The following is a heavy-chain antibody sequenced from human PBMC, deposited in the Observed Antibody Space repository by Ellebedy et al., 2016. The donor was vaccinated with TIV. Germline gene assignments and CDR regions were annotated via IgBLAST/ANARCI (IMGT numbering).Heavy chain of an antibody. CDR2: ISYDGSNK. CDR3: AKDPTDYGGSYYYYGMDV. CDR1: GFTFSSYA. Sequence: GGSLRLXXAASGFTFSSYAMHWVRQAPGKGLEWVAVISYDGSNKYYADSVKGRFTISRDNSKNTLYLQMNSLRAEDTAVYYCAKDPTDYGGSYYYYGMDVWGQGTTVTVSS. D-gene: IGHD4-23*01. J-gene: IGHJ6*02. V-gene: IGHV3-30-3*01.